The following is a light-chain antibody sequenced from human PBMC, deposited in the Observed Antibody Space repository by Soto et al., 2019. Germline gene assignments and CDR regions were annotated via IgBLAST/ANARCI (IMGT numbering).Light chain of an antibody. CDR3: QQSYSTPLT. Sequence: IQMTQSPSSLSAFVGDRVTITCRASQSISNYLNWYQQKPGKAPKLLIYAASSLQSGVPSRFSGSGSGPDFTLTISSLQPEDFATYYCQQSYSTPLTFGGGTKVEI. CDR2: AAS. J-gene: IGKJ4*01. V-gene: IGKV1-39*01. CDR1: QSISNY.